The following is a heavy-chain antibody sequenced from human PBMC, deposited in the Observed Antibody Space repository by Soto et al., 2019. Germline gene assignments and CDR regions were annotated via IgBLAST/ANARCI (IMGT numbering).Heavy chain of an antibody. J-gene: IGHJ4*02. V-gene: IGHV3-23*01. CDR2: ISSAGNT. CDR1: GFTFSTYA. Sequence: PGGSLRLSCAASGFTFSTYAMTWVRQAPGKGLEWVSAISSAGNTYYADSVKGRFTISIDNSKNTLYLRMNSLRVEDTAVYYCAKDHSAAYGVLDYWGQGTQVTVSS. CDR3: AKDHSAAYGVLDY. D-gene: IGHD3-3*01.